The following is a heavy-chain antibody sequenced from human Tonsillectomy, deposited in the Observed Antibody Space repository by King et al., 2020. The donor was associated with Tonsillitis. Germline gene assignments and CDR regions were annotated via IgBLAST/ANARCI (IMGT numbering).Heavy chain of an antibody. Sequence: QLVQSGAEVKKPGSSVKVSCKVSGGTFSSYALSWVRQAPGQGLEWMGRIIPILSIAKYAQKFQGRVAITADKSTSTAYMELSSLRYEDTAVYYCARDRDVTVPAAIRFDPWGQGTVVTVSS. CDR2: IIPILSIA. CDR3: ARDRDVTVPAAIRFDP. J-gene: IGHJ5*02. V-gene: IGHV1-69*09. CDR1: GGTFSSYA. D-gene: IGHD2-2*01.